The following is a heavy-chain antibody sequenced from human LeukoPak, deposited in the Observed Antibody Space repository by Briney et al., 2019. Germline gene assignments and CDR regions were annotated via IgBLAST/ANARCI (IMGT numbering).Heavy chain of an antibody. D-gene: IGHD6-6*01. CDR2: MNPSGGST. CDR1: GYTFTSYY. Sequence: ASVKVSCKASGYTFTSYYMHWVRQPPGQGLERMGIMNPSGGSTSYAQKFQGRVTMTRDTSTSTVYMELSSLRSEDTAVYYCARDGPRIAALGEDFDYWGQGTLVTVSS. V-gene: IGHV1-46*01. CDR3: ARDGPRIAALGEDFDY. J-gene: IGHJ4*02.